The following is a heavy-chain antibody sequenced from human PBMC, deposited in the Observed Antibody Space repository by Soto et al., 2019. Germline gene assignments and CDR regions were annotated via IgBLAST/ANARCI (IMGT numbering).Heavy chain of an antibody. V-gene: IGHV1-8*01. J-gene: IGHJ4*02. CDR2: MNPISGNT. D-gene: IGHD2-21*02. CDR1: GYTFTNYD. CDR3: ARARRDRGGDDYFFDF. Sequence: QVQLVQSGAEVKKPGASVKVSCKASGYTFTNYDINWVRQATGQGLEWVGWMNPISGNTGYTQKFQGRVTMTMDTSIRTAYMELSSLRSEDTAVYHCARARRDRGGDDYFFDFWGQGTLVTVSS.